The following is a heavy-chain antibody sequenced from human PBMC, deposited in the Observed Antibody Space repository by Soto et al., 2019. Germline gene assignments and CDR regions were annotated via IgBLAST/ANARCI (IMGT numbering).Heavy chain of an antibody. CDR3: ASLGAEVPAATQQQLVPYYFDY. Sequence: TWETLCLTCNVAGCSINSTGFHCGWIRQPPGKGLEWVGKIKHSGSTNYNPSLKSRVTISVDTSKNQFSLKLSSVTAADTAVYYCASLGAEVPAATQQQLVPYYFDYWGQGTLVTVSS. CDR1: GCSINSTGFH. CDR2: IKHSGST. V-gene: IGHV4-39*07. D-gene: IGHD6-13*01. J-gene: IGHJ4*02.